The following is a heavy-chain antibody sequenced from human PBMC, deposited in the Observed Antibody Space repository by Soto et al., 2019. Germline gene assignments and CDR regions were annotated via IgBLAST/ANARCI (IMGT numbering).Heavy chain of an antibody. V-gene: IGHV3-7*01. CDR3: VRGGSNYAS. CDR2: IKPDESEK. Sequence: EVQLVESGGGLVQPGGSLRLSCTASGFTFSDSWMTWVRQAPGKGLEWVARIKPDESEKKYADSVKGRFSISRDNAKNSMYLQMDSLGGEGTAVYYCVRGGSNYASWGQGTLVTVSS. J-gene: IGHJ5*02. CDR1: GFTFSDSW. D-gene: IGHD4-4*01.